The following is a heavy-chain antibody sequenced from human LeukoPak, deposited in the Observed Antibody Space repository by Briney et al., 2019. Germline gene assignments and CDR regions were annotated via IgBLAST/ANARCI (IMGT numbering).Heavy chain of an antibody. CDR3: ARVNSYNWNDVRFDP. D-gene: IGHD1-20*01. J-gene: IGHJ5*02. Sequence: ASVKVSCKASGYTFTGCYMHWVRQAPGQGLEWMGWINPNSGGTNYAQKFQGRVTMTRDTSISTAYMELSRLRSDDTAVYYCARVNSYNWNDVRFDPWGQGTLVTVSS. CDR2: INPNSGGT. CDR1: GYTFTGCY. V-gene: IGHV1-2*02.